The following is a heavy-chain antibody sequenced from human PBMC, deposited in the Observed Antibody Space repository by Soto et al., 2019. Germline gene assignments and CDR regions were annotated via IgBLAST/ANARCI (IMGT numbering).Heavy chain of an antibody. J-gene: IGHJ5*02. Sequence: GASLKISCKGSGYSFTSYWIGWVRQMPGKGLEWMGIIYPGDSDTRYSPSFQGQVTISADKSISTAYLQWSSLKASDTAMYYCARLHLTYYDFWSGFNWFDPWGQGTLVTVSS. CDR1: GYSFTSYW. V-gene: IGHV5-51*01. D-gene: IGHD3-3*01. CDR3: ARLHLTYYDFWSGFNWFDP. CDR2: IYPGDSDT.